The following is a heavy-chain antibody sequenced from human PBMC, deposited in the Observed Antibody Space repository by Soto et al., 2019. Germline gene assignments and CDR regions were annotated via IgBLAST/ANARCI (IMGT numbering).Heavy chain of an antibody. V-gene: IGHV1-69*13. CDR1: GGTFSSYA. J-gene: IGHJ6*02. D-gene: IGHD4-17*01. Sequence: SVKVSCKASGGTFSSYAISWVRQAPGQGLEWMGGIIPIFGTANYAQKFQGRVTITADESTSTAYMELSSLRSEDTAVYYCARGVPMTTVVTGSPGGMDVWGQGTTVTVSS. CDR3: ARGVPMTTVVTGSPGGMDV. CDR2: IIPIFGTA.